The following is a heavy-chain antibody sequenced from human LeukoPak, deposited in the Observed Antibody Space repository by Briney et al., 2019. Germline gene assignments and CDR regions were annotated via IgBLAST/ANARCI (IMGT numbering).Heavy chain of an antibody. CDR3: ARGGASGSYSFDN. CDR2: ISHSGST. V-gene: IGHV4-30-2*01. CDR1: GGSISSGGFY. Sequence: SETLSLTCAVSGGSISSGGFYWTWIRQPPGKGLEWIGYISHSGSTYYNPSLKSRVIISVDSSENQFSLKLSSMTAADTAVYYGARGGASGSYSFDNWGQGTLVTVSS. J-gene: IGHJ4*02. D-gene: IGHD3-10*01.